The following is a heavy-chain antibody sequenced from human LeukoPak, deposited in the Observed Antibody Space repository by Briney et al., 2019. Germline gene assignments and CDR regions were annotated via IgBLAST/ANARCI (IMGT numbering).Heavy chain of an antibody. CDR1: GYTLTELS. CDR3: ATYGTAMVTSIDAFDI. J-gene: IGHJ3*02. CDR2: FDPEDGET. D-gene: IGHD5-18*01. Sequence: ASVKVSCKVSGYTLTELSIHWVRQAPGKGLEWMGGFDPEDGETIYAQKFQGRVTMTEDTSTDTAYMELSSLRSEDTAVYYCATYGTAMVTSIDAFDIWGQGTMVTVSS. V-gene: IGHV1-24*01.